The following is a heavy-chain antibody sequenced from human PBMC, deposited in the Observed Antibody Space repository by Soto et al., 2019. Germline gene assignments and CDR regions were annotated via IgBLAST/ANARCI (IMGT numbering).Heavy chain of an antibody. CDR3: AKVRLVRYYYYGMDV. CDR2: ISGSGGST. Sequence: EVQLLESGGGLVQPGWSLRLSCAASGFTFSSYAMSWVRQAPGKGLEWVSAISGSGGSTYYADSVKGRFTISRDNSKNTLYLQMNSLRAEDTAVYYCAKVRLVRYYYYGMDVWGQGTTVTVSS. V-gene: IGHV3-23*01. D-gene: IGHD6-6*01. CDR1: GFTFSSYA. J-gene: IGHJ6*02.